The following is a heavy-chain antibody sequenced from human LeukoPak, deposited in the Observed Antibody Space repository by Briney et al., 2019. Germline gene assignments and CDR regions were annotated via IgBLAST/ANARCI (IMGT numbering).Heavy chain of an antibody. J-gene: IGHJ6*02. V-gene: IGHV4-34*01. CDR3: ARPDLMAGMDV. D-gene: IGHD6-19*01. Sequence: SETLSLTCAVYGGSFSGYYWSWIRQPPGKGLEWIGEINHSGSTNYNPSLKSRVTISVDTSKNQFSLKLSSVTTADTAVYYCARPDLMAGMDVWGQGTTVTVSS. CDR2: INHSGST. CDR1: GGSFSGYY.